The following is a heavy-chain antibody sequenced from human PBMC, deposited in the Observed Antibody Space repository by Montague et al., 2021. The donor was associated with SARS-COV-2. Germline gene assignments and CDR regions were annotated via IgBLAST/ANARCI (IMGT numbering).Heavy chain of an antibody. CDR3: ARDRGTAQRIDT. V-gene: IGHV4-59*01. D-gene: IGHD6-13*01. J-gene: IGHJ3*02. Sequence: SETLSLTCSVSGASIKTFYWGWIRQPPGGGLEWIGYMFDGGSAIYNPSLKSRVTISLDTSKNQFSLSLTSVTAADTAVYYCARDRGTAQRIDTWGQGTNVIVTS. CDR1: GASIKTFY. CDR2: MFDGGSA.